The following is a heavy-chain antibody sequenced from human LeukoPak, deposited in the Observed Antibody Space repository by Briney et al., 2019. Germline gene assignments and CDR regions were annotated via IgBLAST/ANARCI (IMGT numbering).Heavy chain of an antibody. CDR1: GFTFSSYE. Sequence: GGSLRLSCAASGFTFSSYEMNWVRQAPGKGLEWVSYISSSGSTIYYADSVKGRFTISRDNAKNSLYLQMNSLRAEDTAVYYCATFPTARYCSSTSCQHFDYWGQGTLVTVSS. V-gene: IGHV3-48*03. CDR3: ATFPTARYCSSTSCQHFDY. D-gene: IGHD2-2*01. CDR2: ISSSGSTI. J-gene: IGHJ4*02.